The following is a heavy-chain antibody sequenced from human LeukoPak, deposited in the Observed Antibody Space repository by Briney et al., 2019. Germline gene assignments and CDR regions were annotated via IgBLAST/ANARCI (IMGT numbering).Heavy chain of an antibody. Sequence: SETLSLTCTVSGGSISSYYWSWIRQPPGKGLEWIGSIYYSGSTYYNPSLKSRVTISVDTSKNQFSLKLSSVTAADTAVYYCTRDGPRSSGYPDNWGQGALVTVSS. V-gene: IGHV4-59*12. D-gene: IGHD3-22*01. J-gene: IGHJ4*02. CDR2: IYYSGST. CDR1: GGSISSYY. CDR3: TRDGPRSSGYPDN.